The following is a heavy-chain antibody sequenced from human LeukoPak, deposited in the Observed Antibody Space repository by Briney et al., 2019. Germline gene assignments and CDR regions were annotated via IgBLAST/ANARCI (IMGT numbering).Heavy chain of an antibody. D-gene: IGHD3-22*01. V-gene: IGHV3-23*01. CDR1: GFTFSSYA. CDR2: ISGSGGST. CDR3: AKADYYDSSGYPG. Sequence: GGPLRLSCAASGFTFSSYAMSWVRQAPGKGLEWVSAISGSGGSTYYADSVKGRFTISRDNSKNTLYLQMNSLRAEDTAVYYCAKADYYDSSGYPGWGQGTLVTVSS. J-gene: IGHJ4*02.